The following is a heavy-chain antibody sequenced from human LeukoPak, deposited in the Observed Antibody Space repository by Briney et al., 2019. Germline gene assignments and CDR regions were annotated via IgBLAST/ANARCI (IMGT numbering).Heavy chain of an antibody. D-gene: IGHD6-19*01. Sequence: GGSLRLSCVASGFTFSRYSMLWVRQAPGKGLESVSRINTDGTVTTYADPVKGRFTVSRDNADNTMFLQINSVRDEDTAVYYCATKQWLAPPPDSWGQGTPVTVSS. J-gene: IGHJ4*02. CDR2: INTDGTVT. V-gene: IGHV3-74*01. CDR3: ATKQWLAPPPDS. CDR1: GFTFSRYS.